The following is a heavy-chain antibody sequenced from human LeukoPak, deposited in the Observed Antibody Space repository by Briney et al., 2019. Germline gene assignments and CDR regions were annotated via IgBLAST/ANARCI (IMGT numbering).Heavy chain of an antibody. CDR1: GYTFTSYG. CDR2: SGVYNGST. D-gene: IGHD5-24*01. V-gene: IGHV1-18*01. CDR3: VRYGMATIAGFDY. Sequence: ASVKVSCKASGYTFTSYGISWVRQAPAHGLEWMGWSGVYNGSTNNEQKVQGRVSMPKDTSTSAAYMERRSLRSDDTAVYYCVRYGMATIAGFDYWGQGTLVTVSS. J-gene: IGHJ4*02.